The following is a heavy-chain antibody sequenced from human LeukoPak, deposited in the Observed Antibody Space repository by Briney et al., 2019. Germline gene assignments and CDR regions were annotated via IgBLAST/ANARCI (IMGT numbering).Heavy chain of an antibody. CDR3: ARGRGTTSSNFDY. V-gene: IGHV1-2*02. CDR1: GYTFTGYY. CDR2: INPNNGGT. D-gene: IGHD2-2*01. J-gene: IGHJ4*02. Sequence: ASVKVSCKASGYTFTGYYMQWVRQAPGQGLEWMGWINPNNGGTNYAQKFQGRVTMTRDTSISTAYMELSRLTSDDTAVYYCARGRGTTSSNFDYWGQGTLVTVSS.